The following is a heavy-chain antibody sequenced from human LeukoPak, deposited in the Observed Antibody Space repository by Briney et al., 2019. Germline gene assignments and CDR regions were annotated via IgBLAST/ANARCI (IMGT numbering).Heavy chain of an antibody. V-gene: IGHV4-4*07. CDR3: ARADYYDSSGYYTFDY. D-gene: IGHD3-22*01. Sequence: SETLSLTCTVSGGSISSYYWSWIRQPAGKGLEWIGRIYTSGSTNYNPSLKSRVTMSVDTSKNQFSLKLSSVTAADTAVYYCARADYYDSSGYYTFDYWGQGTLVTVFS. CDR2: IYTSGST. CDR1: GGSISSYY. J-gene: IGHJ4*02.